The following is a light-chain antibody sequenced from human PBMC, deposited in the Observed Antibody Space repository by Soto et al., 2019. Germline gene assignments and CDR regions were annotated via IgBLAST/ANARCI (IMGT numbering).Light chain of an antibody. CDR3: QQRRNWPVT. V-gene: IGKV3-11*01. CDR2: DAS. Sequence: EIVLTQSPAILSMSPGERATLSCRASQSVSSYFAWYQQKPGQAPRLLIYDASNRATGVPARFSGSGSGTDFTLTISSLEPEDFAVYYCQQRRNWPVTFGHGTKVEIK. J-gene: IGKJ1*01. CDR1: QSVSSY.